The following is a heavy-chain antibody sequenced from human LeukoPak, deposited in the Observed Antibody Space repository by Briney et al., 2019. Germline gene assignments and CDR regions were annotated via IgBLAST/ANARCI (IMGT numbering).Heavy chain of an antibody. V-gene: IGHV4-39*07. J-gene: IGHJ4*02. CDR1: GGSISSSSYY. Sequence: SETLSLTCTVSGGSISSSSYYWGWIRQPPGKGLECIGSIYYSGSTYYNPSLKSRVTISVDTSKNQFSLKLSSVTAADTAVYYCASSNYYDSSGQLDYWGQGTLVTVSS. CDR3: ASSNYYDSSGQLDY. CDR2: IYYSGST. D-gene: IGHD3-22*01.